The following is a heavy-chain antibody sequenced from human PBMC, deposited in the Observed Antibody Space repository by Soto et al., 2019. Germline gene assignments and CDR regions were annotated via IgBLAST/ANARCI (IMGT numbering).Heavy chain of an antibody. J-gene: IGHJ6*02. Sequence: PGGSLRLSCSPSGFTFSSYAMSWVRQAPGKGLEWVSAISGSGGSTYYAESVKGRFTSSRDNSKNTLYLQMNSLRAEDTAVYYCAKYRLDVVYSYYYYGMDVWGQGT. CDR3: AKYRLDVVYSYYYYGMDV. V-gene: IGHV3-23*01. CDR2: ISGSGGST. D-gene: IGHD2-8*02. CDR1: GFTFSSYA.